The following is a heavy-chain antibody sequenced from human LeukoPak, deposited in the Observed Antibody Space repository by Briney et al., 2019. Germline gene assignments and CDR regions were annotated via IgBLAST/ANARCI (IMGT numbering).Heavy chain of an antibody. J-gene: IGHJ4*02. Sequence: PSETLSLTCTVSGGSISSYYCSWIRQPPGKGLEWNGEINHSGSTNYNPSLKSRVTISVDTSKNQFSLKLSSVTAADTAVYYCASVPKSHDPPAAMVFDYWGQGTLVTVSS. V-gene: IGHV4-34*01. CDR3: ASVPKSHDPPAAMVFDY. CDR1: GGSISSYY. CDR2: INHSGST. D-gene: IGHD2-2*01.